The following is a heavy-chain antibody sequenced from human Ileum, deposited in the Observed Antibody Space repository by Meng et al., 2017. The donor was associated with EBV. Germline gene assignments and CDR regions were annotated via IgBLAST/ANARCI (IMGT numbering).Heavy chain of an antibody. CDR2: DHYNGDS. V-gene: IGHV4-61*01. J-gene: IGHJ4*02. CDR1: CASVTSGSYL. Sequence: VEQHRLWRGRGETSGTLSLFSPVSCASVTSGSYLWSWLRQSPRKRLELLGYDHYNGDSTYDPSLKSRVTIFIDTSKKQFYLNLNSPTAADTAVYYCARDLIVGGAFDYWGQGTLVTVSS. D-gene: IGHD1-26*01. CDR3: ARDLIVGGAFDY.